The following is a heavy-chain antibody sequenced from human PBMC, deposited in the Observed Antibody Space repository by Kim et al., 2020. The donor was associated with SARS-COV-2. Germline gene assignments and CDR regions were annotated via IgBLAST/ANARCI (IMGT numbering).Heavy chain of an antibody. CDR1: GFTFDNYG. D-gene: IGHD3-3*01. V-gene: IGHV3-9*01. J-gene: IGHJ6*02. CDR2: ISWNSGSI. Sequence: GGSLRLSCEASGFTFDNYGMHWVRQAPGKGLEWVSGISWNSGSIGYADSVKGRFTISRDNAKNSLYLQMNSLRAEDTALYYCAKDTIFGVMGGMDVWGQGTTVTVSS. CDR3: AKDTIFGVMGGMDV.